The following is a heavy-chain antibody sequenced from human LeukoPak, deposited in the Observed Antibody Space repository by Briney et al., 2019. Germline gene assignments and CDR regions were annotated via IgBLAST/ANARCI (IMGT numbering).Heavy chain of an antibody. Sequence: GESLKISCKGSGYSFTSYWIGWVRQMPGKGLEWMGIIYPGDSDTRYSPSFQGQVTISADKSISTAYLPWSTMKASATAMSYCARHDSYDSSTISGFAPWGQRTLVTVSS. CDR2: IYPGDSDT. J-gene: IGHJ5*02. V-gene: IGHV5-51*01. CDR3: ARHDSYDSSTISGFAP. D-gene: IGHD3-22*01. CDR1: GYSFTSYW.